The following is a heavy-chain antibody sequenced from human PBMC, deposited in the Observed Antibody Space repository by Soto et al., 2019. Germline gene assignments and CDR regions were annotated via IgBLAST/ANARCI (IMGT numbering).Heavy chain of an antibody. Sequence: SETLSLTCTVSGSSISSSIYYWSWIRQPPGKGLEWIGIIYYSGSTYYNPSLKSRVTISVDTSKNQFSLKLSSVTAADTAVYYCACIFSGGYGYGFYYYGMDVWGQGTTVT. D-gene: IGHD5-18*01. V-gene: IGHV4-39*01. CDR1: GSSISSSIYY. CDR3: ACIFSGGYGYGFYYYGMDV. J-gene: IGHJ6*02. CDR2: IYYSGST.